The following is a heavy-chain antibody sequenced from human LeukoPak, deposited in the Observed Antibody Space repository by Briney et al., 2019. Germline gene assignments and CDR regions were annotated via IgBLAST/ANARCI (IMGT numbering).Heavy chain of an antibody. Sequence: SETLSLTCTVSGGSISSYYWSRIRQPPGKGLEWIGYIYYSGSTNYNPSLKSRVTISVDTSKNQFSLKLSSVTAADTAVYYCARDRLRPGYFDYWGQGTLVTVSS. CDR1: GGSISSYY. CDR2: IYYSGST. J-gene: IGHJ4*02. V-gene: IGHV4-59*01. CDR3: ARDRLRPGYFDY. D-gene: IGHD4-17*01.